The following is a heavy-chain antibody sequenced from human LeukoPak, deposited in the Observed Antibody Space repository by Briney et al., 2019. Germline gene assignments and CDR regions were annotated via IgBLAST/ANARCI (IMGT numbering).Heavy chain of an antibody. CDR1: GYTFTSYG. J-gene: IGHJ4*02. V-gene: IGHV1-18*01. D-gene: IGHD3-9*01. Sequence: ASVKVSCKASGYTFTSYGISWVRQAPGQGLEWMGWISAYNGNTNYAQKLQGRVTMTTDTSTSTAYMELRSLRSDDTAVYYCARLYYDILTGYYTYYFDYWGQGTLVTVSS. CDR3: ARLYYDILTGYYTYYFDY. CDR2: ISAYNGNT.